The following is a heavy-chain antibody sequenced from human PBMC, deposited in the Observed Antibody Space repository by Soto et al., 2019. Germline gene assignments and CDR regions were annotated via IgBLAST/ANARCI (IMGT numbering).Heavy chain of an antibody. V-gene: IGHV4-4*02. CDR3: ARSLGWYAIDY. Sequence: QVLLQESGPGLVQPSGTLSLSCVVSGVSIGSNYYWGWVRQPPGKGLEWLGDMSHIGSVNYNTSLKIRVTISMDESQNQFSLELNSGPAADTAVYYRARSLGWYAIDYWGQGTLVIVSS. D-gene: IGHD6-19*01. J-gene: IGHJ4*02. CDR1: GVSIGSNYY. CDR2: MSHIGSV.